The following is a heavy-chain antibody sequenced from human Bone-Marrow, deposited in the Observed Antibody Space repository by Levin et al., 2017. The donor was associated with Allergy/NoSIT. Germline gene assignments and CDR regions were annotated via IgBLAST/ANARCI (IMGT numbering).Heavy chain of an antibody. V-gene: IGHV3-30*18. J-gene: IGHJ6*02. CDR1: GFTFDSFG. CDR3: AKCGGDGSFYYYYGMDV. Sequence: PGGSLRLSCKGSGFTFDSFGMNWVRQAPGKGLEWVAVISYDGSDKYYADSVKGRFSISRDDSKNTLFLHMNSLRPEDTAVYYCAKCGGDGSFYYYYGMDVWGQGTTVAVS. D-gene: IGHD2-21*02. CDR2: ISYDGSDK.